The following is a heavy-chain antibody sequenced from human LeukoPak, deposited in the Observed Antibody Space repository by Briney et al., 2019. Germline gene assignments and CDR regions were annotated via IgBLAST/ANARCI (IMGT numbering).Heavy chain of an antibody. CDR3: AKEGLVGATTL. CDR2: IWYDGSNK. J-gene: IGHJ4*02. V-gene: IGHV3-30*02. Sequence: TGGSLRLSCAASGFTFSSYGMHWVRQAPGKGLEWVAVIWYDGSNKYYADSVKGRFTISRDNSKNTLYLQMNSLRAEDTAVYYCAKEGLVGATTLWGQGTLVTVSS. CDR1: GFTFSSYG. D-gene: IGHD1-26*01.